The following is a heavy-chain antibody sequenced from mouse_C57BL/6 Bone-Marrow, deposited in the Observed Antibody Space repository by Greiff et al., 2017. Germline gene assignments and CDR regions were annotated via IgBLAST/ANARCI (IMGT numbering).Heavy chain of an antibody. CDR1: GFNIKDYY. V-gene: IGHV14-1*01. J-gene: IGHJ3*01. Sequence: EVQRVESGAELVRPGASVKLSCTASGFNIKDYYMHWVKQRPEQGLEWIGRLDPEAGDTEYAPKFQGKATMTADTYYNTAYLQLSSLTSEYTAVYDCTPYYSNPFAYWGQGTRVIGSA. CDR3: TPYYSNPFAY. CDR2: LDPEAGDT. D-gene: IGHD2-5*01.